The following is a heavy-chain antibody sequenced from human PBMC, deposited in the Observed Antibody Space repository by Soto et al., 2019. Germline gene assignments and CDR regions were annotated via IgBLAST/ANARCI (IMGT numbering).Heavy chain of an antibody. Sequence: LRLSCAASGFTFSSYEMNWVRQAPGKGLEWVSYISSSGSTIYYADSVKGRFTISRDNAKNSLYLQMNSLRAEDTAVYYCASFSGHSNYWGQGTLVTVSS. CDR2: ISSSGSTI. CDR1: GFTFSSYE. D-gene: IGHD3-3*01. V-gene: IGHV3-48*03. CDR3: ASFSGHSNY. J-gene: IGHJ4*02.